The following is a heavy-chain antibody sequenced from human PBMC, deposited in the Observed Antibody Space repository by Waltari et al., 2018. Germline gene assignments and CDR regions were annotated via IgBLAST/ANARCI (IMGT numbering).Heavy chain of an antibody. D-gene: IGHD6-13*01. CDR1: GGSISSSSYY. J-gene: IGHJ4*02. V-gene: IGHV4-39*07. CDR2: IYYSGST. CDR3: ARDPAAAGTLSY. Sequence: QLQLQESGPGLVKPSETLSLTCIVSGGSISSSSYYWGWIRQPPGKGLEWIGSIYYSGSTYYNPSLKSRVTISVDTSKNQFSLKLSSVTAADTAVYYCARDPAAAGTLSYWGQGTLVTVSS.